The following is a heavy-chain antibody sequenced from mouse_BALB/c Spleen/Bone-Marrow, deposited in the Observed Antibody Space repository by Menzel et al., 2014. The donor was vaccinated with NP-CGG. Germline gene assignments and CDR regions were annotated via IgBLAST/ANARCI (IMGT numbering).Heavy chain of an antibody. Sequence: EVKVVESGGDLVKPGGSLKLSCAASGFTFSNYGMSWVRQTPDKRLEWVATISSVGSYSYYPDSVNGRFTISRDNAKNTLFLQMSSLKSEDTAMYYCARRGTGTGSYYFDYWGQGTTLTVSS. D-gene: IGHD4-1*01. CDR3: ARRGTGTGSYYFDY. J-gene: IGHJ2*01. V-gene: IGHV5-6*02. CDR2: ISSVGSYS. CDR1: GFTFSNYG.